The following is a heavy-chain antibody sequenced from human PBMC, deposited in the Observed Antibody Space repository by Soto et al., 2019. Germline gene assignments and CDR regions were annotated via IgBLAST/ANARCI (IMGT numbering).Heavy chain of an antibody. Sequence: SETLSLTCAVYGGSFSGYYWSWIRQPPGKGLEWIGEINHSGSTNYNPSLKSRVTISVDTSKNQFSLKLSSVTAADTAVYYRAREGGRVLRKRFTQREQPYNWFDPWGQGTLVTVSS. J-gene: IGHJ5*02. CDR1: GGSFSGYY. CDR2: INHSGST. CDR3: AREGGRVLRKRFTQREQPYNWFDP. V-gene: IGHV4-34*01. D-gene: IGHD3-3*01.